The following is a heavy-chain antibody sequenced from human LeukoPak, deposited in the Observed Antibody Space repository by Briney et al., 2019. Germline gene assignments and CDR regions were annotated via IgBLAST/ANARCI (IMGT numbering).Heavy chain of an antibody. D-gene: IGHD3-10*01. CDR3: ARDSRDYYGSGFFDY. V-gene: IGHV4-59*01. CDR1: GGSISSYY. CDR2: IYYRGST. Sequence: NTSETLSLTCTVSGGSISSYYWSWIRQPPGKGLEWIGYIYYRGSTNYNPSLKSRVTISVDTSKNQFSLKLSSVTAADTAVYYCARDSRDYYGSGFFDYWGQGTLVTVSS. J-gene: IGHJ4*02.